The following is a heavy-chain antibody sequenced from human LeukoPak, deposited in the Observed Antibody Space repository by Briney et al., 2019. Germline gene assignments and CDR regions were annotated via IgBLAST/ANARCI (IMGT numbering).Heavy chain of an antibody. J-gene: IGHJ3*02. Sequence: GVSLRLSCAASGFTFSDYYMSWIRQAPGKGLEWVSYLSSSGSTIYYADSVKGRFTISRDNDKNSLYLQMNSRRAEDTAVYYCARGSTLSFKKGAFDSWGQGTMVTVSS. D-gene: IGHD2-2*01. V-gene: IGHV3-11*01. CDR3: ARGSTLSFKKGAFDS. CDR1: GFTFSDYY. CDR2: LSSSGSTI.